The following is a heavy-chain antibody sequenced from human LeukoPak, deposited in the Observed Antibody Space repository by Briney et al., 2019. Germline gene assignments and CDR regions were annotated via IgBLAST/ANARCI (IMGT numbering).Heavy chain of an antibody. D-gene: IGHD6-19*01. Sequence: PSETLSLTCAVYGGSFSGYYWSWIRQPPGKGLEWIGEINHSGSTNYNPSLKSRVTISVDTSKNQFSLKLSSVTAADTAVYYCARAKRDSSGWTYFDYWGQGTLVTVSS. V-gene: IGHV4-34*01. CDR2: INHSGST. CDR3: ARAKRDSSGWTYFDY. J-gene: IGHJ4*02. CDR1: GGSFSGYY.